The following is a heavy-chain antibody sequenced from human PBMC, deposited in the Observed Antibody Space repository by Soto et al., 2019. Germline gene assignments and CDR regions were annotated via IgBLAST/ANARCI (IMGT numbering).Heavy chain of an antibody. Sequence: EVQLVESGGGLVQPGGSLRLSCAASGFTVSSNYMSWVRQAPGKGLEWVSVIYSGGSTYYADSVKGRFTISRDNSKNTVYLQMHSLRAEDTAVYYCARDLRPVTMIPPRGLSLLVGSVDWGHGTLVTVSS. CDR2: IYSGGST. CDR1: GFTVSSNY. D-gene: IGHD3-22*01. V-gene: IGHV3-66*01. J-gene: IGHJ4*01. CDR3: ARDLRPVTMIPPRGLSLLVGSVD.